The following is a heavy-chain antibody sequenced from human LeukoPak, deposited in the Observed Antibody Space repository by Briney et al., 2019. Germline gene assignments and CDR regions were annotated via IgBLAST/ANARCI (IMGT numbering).Heavy chain of an antibody. Sequence: GGSLRLSCAASGFDFSNYWMYWVRQAPGKGLEWVANIKQDGSEKYYVDSVRGRFTISRGNAKNSLSLQMNSLRAEDTAVYYCAREGVYDSSGYHDALDIWGQGTMVTVSS. D-gene: IGHD3-22*01. CDR2: IKQDGSEK. CDR1: GFDFSNYW. V-gene: IGHV3-7*03. J-gene: IGHJ3*02. CDR3: AREGVYDSSGYHDALDI.